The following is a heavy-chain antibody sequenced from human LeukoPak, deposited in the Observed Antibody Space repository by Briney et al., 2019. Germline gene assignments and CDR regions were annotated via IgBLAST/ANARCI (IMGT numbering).Heavy chain of an antibody. J-gene: IGHJ3*02. CDR1: GGSFSGYY. CDR3: ARCWGAMADDAFDI. Sequence: PSETLSLTCAVYGGSFSGYYWSWIRQPPGKGLEWIGEINHSGSTNYNPSLKSRVTISVDTSKNQFSLKLSSVTAAGTAVYYCARCWGAMADDAFDIWGQGTMVTVSS. CDR2: INHSGST. V-gene: IGHV4-34*01. D-gene: IGHD3-16*01.